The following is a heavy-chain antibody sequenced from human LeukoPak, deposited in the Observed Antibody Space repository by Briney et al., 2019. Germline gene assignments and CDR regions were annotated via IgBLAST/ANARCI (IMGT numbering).Heavy chain of an antibody. J-gene: IGHJ4*02. CDR3: TRYNNDHFDY. Sequence: PGGSLRLSCAVSGFTFGVYGMHWFRQTPGKGLEWVAVIAYDGSRAFYADSVKGRFTISRDNSKNTMSVQIDDLRAEDTAFYYCTRYNNDHFDYWGQGTLVTVSS. D-gene: IGHD1-14*01. CDR1: GFTFGVYG. V-gene: IGHV3-33*01. CDR2: IAYDGSRA.